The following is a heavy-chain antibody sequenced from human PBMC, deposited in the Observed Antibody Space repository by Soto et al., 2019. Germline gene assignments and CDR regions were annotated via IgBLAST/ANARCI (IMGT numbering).Heavy chain of an antibody. Sequence: QGQLHESGPGLVKPSQTLSLTCTVSGGPIRRRGYYWSWILHRPGEGLEWIGFFYDSGLTEYNPSLRSRVTISADTSRNQVFLNMYSVTAADTAVYYCASSGGPEGDWFDPWGQGILVTVSS. CDR3: ASSGGPEGDWFDP. D-gene: IGHD3-10*01. CDR2: FYDSGLT. V-gene: IGHV4-31*03. CDR1: GGPIRRRGYY. J-gene: IGHJ5*02.